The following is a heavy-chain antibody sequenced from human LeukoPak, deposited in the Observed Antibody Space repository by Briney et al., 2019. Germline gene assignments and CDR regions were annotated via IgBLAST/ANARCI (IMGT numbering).Heavy chain of an antibody. D-gene: IGHD6-19*01. V-gene: IGHV1-18*01. CDR2: IILYNGKT. CDR1: GYAFTNFG. J-gene: IGHJ3*02. CDR3: ARAGGWAREDYKGDAFDI. Sequence: GGAVKVSCKASGYAFTNFGISWVRQAPGQGLEWMGWIILYNGKTNYAQKVQGRVTMTADTSTSTAYMELRSLRSDDTAVYYCARAGGWAREDYKGDAFDIWGQGTMVT.